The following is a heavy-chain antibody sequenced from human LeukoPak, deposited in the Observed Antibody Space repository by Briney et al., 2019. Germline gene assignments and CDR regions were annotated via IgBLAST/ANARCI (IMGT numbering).Heavy chain of an antibody. CDR2: IYTSGST. J-gene: IGHJ6*03. Sequence: PSETLSLTCTVSGGSISSYYWSWIRQPARKGLEWIGRIYTSGSTNYNPSLKSRVTMSVDTSKNQFSLKLSSVTAADTAVYYCARGSGYYYYYYMDVWGKGTTVTVSS. D-gene: IGHD2-15*01. CDR3: ARGSGYYYYYYMDV. CDR1: GGSISSYY. V-gene: IGHV4-4*07.